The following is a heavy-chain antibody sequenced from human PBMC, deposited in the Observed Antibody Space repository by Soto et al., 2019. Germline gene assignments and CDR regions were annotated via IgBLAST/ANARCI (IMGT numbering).Heavy chain of an antibody. D-gene: IGHD3-3*01. CDR3: ARAPKPYYGFWSGYSKREYYYYDGMDV. J-gene: IGHJ6*02. CDR1: GGTFSSYA. V-gene: IGHV1-69*01. CDR2: IIPIFGTA. Sequence: QVQLVQSGAEVKKPGSSVKVSCKASGGTFSSYAISWVRQAPGQGLEWMGGIIPIFGTANYAQKFQGRVTITEAESTSTVYMELSSLRSEEKAVYYCARAPKPYYGFWSGYSKREYYYYDGMDVWGQGTKVTVYS.